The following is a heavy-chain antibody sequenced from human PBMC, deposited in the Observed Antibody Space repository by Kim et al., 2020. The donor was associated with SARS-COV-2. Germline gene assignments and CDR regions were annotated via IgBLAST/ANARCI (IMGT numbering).Heavy chain of an antibody. Sequence: SETLSLTCAVYGGSFSGYYWSWIRQPPGKGLEWIGEINHSGSTNYNPSLKSRVTISVDTSKNQFSLKLSSVTAADTAVYYCARGPRAYERDYYYYGMDV. V-gene: IGHV4-34*01. J-gene: IGHJ6*01. CDR1: GGSFSGYY. CDR2: INHSGST. D-gene: IGHD3-22*01. CDR3: ARGPRAYERDYYYYGMDV.